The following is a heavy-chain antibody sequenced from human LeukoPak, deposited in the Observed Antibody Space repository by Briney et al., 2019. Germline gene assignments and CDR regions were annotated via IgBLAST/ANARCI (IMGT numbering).Heavy chain of an antibody. CDR3: ARASSDSSGYYDGGY. D-gene: IGHD3-22*01. Sequence: ASVKVSCKASGYTFTSYGISWVRQAPGQGLEWMGWISAYNGNTNYAQKLQGRVTMTTDTSTSTAYMELRSLRSDDTAVYYCARASSDSSGYYDGGYWGQGTLVTVSS. CDR1: GYTFTSYG. V-gene: IGHV1-18*01. CDR2: ISAYNGNT. J-gene: IGHJ4*02.